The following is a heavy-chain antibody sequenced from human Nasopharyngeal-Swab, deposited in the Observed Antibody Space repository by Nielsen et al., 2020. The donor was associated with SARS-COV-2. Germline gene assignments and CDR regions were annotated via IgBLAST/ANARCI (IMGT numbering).Heavy chain of an antibody. V-gene: IGHV4-34*01. Sequence: SEILSLTCSVSGGSFNGFYWNWIRQSPGKGLEWIGEINHNERTNYNPSLMSRVTLLIDTANNQVSLKLSDVTATDTAVYYCARAGRVGDAFTGLDVWGQGTTVTVSS. CDR2: INHNERT. J-gene: IGHJ6*02. CDR3: ARAGRVGDAFTGLDV. D-gene: IGHD1-26*01. CDR1: GGSFNGFY.